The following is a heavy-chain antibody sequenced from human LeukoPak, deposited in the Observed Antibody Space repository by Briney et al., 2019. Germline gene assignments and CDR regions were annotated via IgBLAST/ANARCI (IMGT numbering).Heavy chain of an antibody. CDR3: AKGYYDYVWGSYYFDY. CDR1: GFTFSSYW. Sequence: GGSLRLSCAASGFTFSSYWMSWVRQAPGKGLEWVANIKQDGSEKYYVDSVKGRFTISRDNSRDTLYLQMNSLRAEDTAVYYCAKGYYDYVWGSYYFDYWGQGTLVTVSS. CDR2: IKQDGSEK. V-gene: IGHV3-7*03. D-gene: IGHD3-16*01. J-gene: IGHJ4*02.